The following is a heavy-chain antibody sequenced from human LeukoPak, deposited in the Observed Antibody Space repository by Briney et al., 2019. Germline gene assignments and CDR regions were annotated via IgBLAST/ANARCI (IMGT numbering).Heavy chain of an antibody. J-gene: IGHJ4*02. CDR3: Y. D-gene: IGHD3-16*02. V-gene: IGHV7-4-1*01. CDR1: GYTFTGYY. Sequence: ASVKVSCKASGYTFTGYYVHWVRQAPGQGLEWMGWIHPSTGNPTYAQGFTGRFVFSLDTSVSTSYYCARAYQRLGGLSLPDYWGQGTLVTVSS. CDR2: IHPSTGNP.